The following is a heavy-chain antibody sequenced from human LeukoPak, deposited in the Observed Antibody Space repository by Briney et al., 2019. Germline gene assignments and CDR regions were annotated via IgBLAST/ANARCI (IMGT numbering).Heavy chain of an antibody. J-gene: IGHJ4*02. V-gene: IGHV1-8*01. CDR2: MNPNSGNT. D-gene: IGHD2-15*01. CDR3: ARGRRDIVVVVAATHFDY. CDR1: GYTFTSYD. Sequence: ASVKVSCKASGYTFTSYDINWVRQATGQGLEWTGWMNPNSGNTGYAQKFQGRVTMTRNTSISTAYMELSSLRSEDTAVYYCARGRRDIVVVVAATHFDYWGQGTLVTVSS.